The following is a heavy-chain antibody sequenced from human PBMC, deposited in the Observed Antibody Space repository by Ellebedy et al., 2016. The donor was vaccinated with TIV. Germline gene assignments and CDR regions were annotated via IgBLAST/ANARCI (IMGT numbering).Heavy chain of an antibody. Sequence: SETLSLTXAVYGGSFSGYYWSWIRQPPGKGLEWIGEINHSGSTNYNPSLKSRVTISVDTSKNQFSLKLSSVTAADTAVYYCARLGYCSSTSCYYYYYMDVWGKGTTVTVSS. D-gene: IGHD2-2*01. J-gene: IGHJ6*03. CDR1: GGSFSGYY. CDR2: INHSGST. V-gene: IGHV4-34*01. CDR3: ARLGYCSSTSCYYYYYMDV.